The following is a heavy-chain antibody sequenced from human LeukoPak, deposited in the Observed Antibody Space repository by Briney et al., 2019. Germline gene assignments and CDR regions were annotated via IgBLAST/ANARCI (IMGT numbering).Heavy chain of an antibody. Sequence: SETLSLTCTVSGGSISSYYWSWIRQPAGKGLEWIGRIYTSGSTNYNPSLKSRVTMSVDTSKNQFSLKLSSVTAADTAVYYCARDVANRSGWFYYYYMDVWGKGTTVTISS. CDR1: GGSISSYY. J-gene: IGHJ6*03. CDR2: IYTSGST. D-gene: IGHD6-19*01. V-gene: IGHV4-4*07. CDR3: ARDVANRSGWFYYYYMDV.